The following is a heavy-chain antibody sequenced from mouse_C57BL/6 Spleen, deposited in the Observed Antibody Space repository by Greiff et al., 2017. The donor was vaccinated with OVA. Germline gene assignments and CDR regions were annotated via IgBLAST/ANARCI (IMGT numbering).Heavy chain of an antibody. CDR1: GYTFTSYT. Sequence: QVQLQQSGAELGRPGASVKMSCKASGYTFTSYTMHWVKQRPGQGLEWIGYINPSSGYTKYNQKFKDKATLTADKSSSTAYMQLSSLTSEDSAVYYCARGDYYGSMAYWGQGTLVTVSA. V-gene: IGHV1-4*01. J-gene: IGHJ3*01. CDR3: ARGDYYGSMAY. CDR2: INPSSGYT. D-gene: IGHD1-1*01.